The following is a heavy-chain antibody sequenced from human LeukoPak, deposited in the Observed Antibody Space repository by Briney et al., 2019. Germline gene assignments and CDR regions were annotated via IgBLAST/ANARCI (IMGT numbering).Heavy chain of an antibody. J-gene: IGHJ4*02. Sequence: GGSLRLSCAASGFTFSSYSMNWVRQAPGKGLEWVSSISSGSTYMYYADSVKGRFTISRDNSKNTLCVQVNSLGTEDTAAYYCAKGSYYDSSGSFYFDYWGQGTLVTVSS. CDR3: AKGSYYDSSGSFYFDY. D-gene: IGHD3-22*01. V-gene: IGHV3-21*04. CDR2: ISSGSTYM. CDR1: GFTFSSYS.